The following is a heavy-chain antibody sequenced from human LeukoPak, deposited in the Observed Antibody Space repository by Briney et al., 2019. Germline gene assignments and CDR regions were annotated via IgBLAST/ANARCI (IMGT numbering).Heavy chain of an antibody. CDR3: ARNHYGHPLDY. J-gene: IGHJ4*02. Sequence: PSETLSLTCTVSGGSISSGGYYWSWIRQPPGKGLEWIGYIYHSGSTYYNPSLKSRVTISVDTSKNQFSLKLTSVTAADTAVYYCARNHYGHPLDYWGQGTLVTVSS. D-gene: IGHD4-17*01. CDR2: IYHSGST. V-gene: IGHV4-30-2*02. CDR1: GGSISSGGYY.